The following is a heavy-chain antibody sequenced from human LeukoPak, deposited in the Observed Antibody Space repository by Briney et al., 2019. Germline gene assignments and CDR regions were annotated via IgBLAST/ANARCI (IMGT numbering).Heavy chain of an antibody. D-gene: IGHD5-24*01. V-gene: IGHV4-59*01. CDR1: GGSLSSYY. CDR2: IYYSWST. CDR3: AREGDGYNRDAFDI. Sequence: PSETLPLTCTVSGGSLSSYYWSWIRQPPGKGLEGIGYIYYSWSTNYNPSLKSRVTISVDTSKNQFSLKLSSVTAADTAVYYCAREGDGYNRDAFDIWGQGTMVTVSS. J-gene: IGHJ3*02.